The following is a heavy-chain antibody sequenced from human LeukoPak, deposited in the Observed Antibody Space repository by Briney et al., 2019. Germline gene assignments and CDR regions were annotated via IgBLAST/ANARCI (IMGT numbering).Heavy chain of an antibody. CDR3: ARIQVQLERLHYYYYMDV. Sequence: SETLSLTCAVYGGSFSGYYWSWIRQPPGKGLEWIGEINHSGSTNYNPSLKSRVTISVDTSKNQFSLKLSFVTAADTAVYYCARIQVQLERLHYYYYMDVWGEGTTVTVSS. D-gene: IGHD1-1*01. V-gene: IGHV4-34*01. CDR2: INHSGST. CDR1: GGSFSGYY. J-gene: IGHJ6*03.